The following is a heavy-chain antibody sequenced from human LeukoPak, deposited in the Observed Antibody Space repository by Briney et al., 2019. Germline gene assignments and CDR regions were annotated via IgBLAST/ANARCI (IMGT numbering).Heavy chain of an antibody. CDR1: GFSFSVYW. CDR3: ARALIGYYFDY. V-gene: IGHV3-21*06. Sequence: GGSLRLSCAASGFSFSVYWMHWVRQAPGKGPVWVSSVSNSGDYIHYADSVKGRFTISRDNSKNSLYLQMNSLRAEDTAVYYCARALIGYYFDYWGQGTLVTVSS. D-gene: IGHD2-8*01. J-gene: IGHJ4*02. CDR2: VSNSGDYI.